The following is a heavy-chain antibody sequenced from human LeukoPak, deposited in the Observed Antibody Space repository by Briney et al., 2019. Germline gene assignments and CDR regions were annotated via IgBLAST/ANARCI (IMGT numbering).Heavy chain of an antibody. V-gene: IGHV4-39*07. CDR2: IYNRDNT. J-gene: IGHJ4*02. Sequence: SETLSLACTVSGGSINSSTFYWGWIRQPPGRVPEWIGTIYNRDNTYYTPSLASRVTISMDTSKNQFSLKMTSVTAADTAVYYCARGIDAYKVGNFWGQGALVTVSS. D-gene: IGHD5-24*01. CDR1: GGSINSSTFY. CDR3: ARGIDAYKVGNF.